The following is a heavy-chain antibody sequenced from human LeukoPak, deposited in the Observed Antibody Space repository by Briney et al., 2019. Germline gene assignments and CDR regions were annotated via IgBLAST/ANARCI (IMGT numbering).Heavy chain of an antibody. CDR2: ISSDGSTI. J-gene: IGHJ4*02. CDR1: GFTFSDYY. Sequence: GGSLRLSCAASGFTFSDYYMSWIRQAPGKGLEWLSYISSDGSTIYYADSVKGRFTISRDNAKNSLYLQMNSLRAEDTAVYYCARDIGLRPYYFDYWGQGTLVTVSS. V-gene: IGHV3-11*04. D-gene: IGHD5-12*01. CDR3: ARDIGLRPYYFDY.